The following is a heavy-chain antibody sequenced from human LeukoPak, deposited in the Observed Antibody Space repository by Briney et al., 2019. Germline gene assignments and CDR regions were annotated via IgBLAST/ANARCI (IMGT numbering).Heavy chain of an antibody. CDR1: GFTFSSYA. J-gene: IGHJ4*02. CDR3: AKEFGSGYFGY. Sequence: GGSLRLSCAASGFTFSSYAMTWVRQAPGKGLEWVSAISNSGGGTYYADSVKGRFTISRDNSKNTLYLQMNSLRAEDTAVYFCAKEFGSGYFGYWGQGTLVTVSS. V-gene: IGHV3-23*01. CDR2: ISNSGGGT. D-gene: IGHD2-15*01.